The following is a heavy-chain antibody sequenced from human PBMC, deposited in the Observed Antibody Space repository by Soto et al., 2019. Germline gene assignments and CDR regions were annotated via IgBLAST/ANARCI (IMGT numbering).Heavy chain of an antibody. D-gene: IGHD5-12*01. V-gene: IGHV3-7*01. Sequence: GGSLRLSCAASGFTFSSYWMSWVRQAPGKGLEWVANIKQDGSEKYYADSVKGRFTISRDNSKNTLYLQMNSLRAEDTAVYYCARDARGYSGYTLYYYYGMDVWGQGTTVTVSS. CDR2: IKQDGSEK. CDR3: ARDARGYSGYTLYYYYGMDV. CDR1: GFTFSSYW. J-gene: IGHJ6*02.